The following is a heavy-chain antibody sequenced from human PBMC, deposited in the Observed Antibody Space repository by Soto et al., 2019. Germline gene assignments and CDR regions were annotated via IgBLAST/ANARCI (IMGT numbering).Heavy chain of an antibody. Sequence: GLDLEWLALIYWDDDTRYSPSLKSRLTITKDTSKNQVVLKMTNMDPVDTATYYCARPSSGSYFDYWGQGTLVTVSS. CDR2: IYWDDDT. D-gene: IGHD1-26*01. J-gene: IGHJ4*02. CDR3: ARPSSGSYFDY. V-gene: IGHV2-5*02.